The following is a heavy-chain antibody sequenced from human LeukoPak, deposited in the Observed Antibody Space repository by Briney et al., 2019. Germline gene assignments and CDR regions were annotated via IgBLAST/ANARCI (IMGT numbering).Heavy chain of an antibody. CDR2: ISAYNGNT. J-gene: IGHJ6*02. CDR1: GYTFTSYG. D-gene: IGHD3-22*01. CDR3: ARDAHPGRITMIVVGSNYYYGMDV. Sequence: GASVNVSCKASGYTFTSYGISWVRQAPGQGLEWMGWISAYNGNTNYAQKLQGRVTMTTDTSTSTAYMELRSLRSDDTAVYYCARDAHPGRITMIVVGSNYYYGMDVWGQGTTVTVSS. V-gene: IGHV1-18*01.